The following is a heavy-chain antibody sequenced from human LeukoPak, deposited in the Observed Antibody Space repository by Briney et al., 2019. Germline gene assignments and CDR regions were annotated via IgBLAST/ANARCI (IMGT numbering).Heavy chain of an antibody. J-gene: IGHJ6*02. CDR1: GVSFSGYY. CDR2: INHIGST. CDR3: ARGEYSSSWYGDYYYGMDV. D-gene: IGHD6-13*01. V-gene: IGHV4-34*01. Sequence: SETLSLTCAVYGVSFSGYYWSWIRQRPGKGLEWIGEINHIGSTNYNPSLKSRVTISVDTSKNQFSLKLSSVTAADTAVYYCARGEYSSSWYGDYYYGMDVWGQGTTVTVSS.